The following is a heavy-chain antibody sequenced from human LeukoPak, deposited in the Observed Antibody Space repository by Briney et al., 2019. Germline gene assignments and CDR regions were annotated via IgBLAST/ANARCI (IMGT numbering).Heavy chain of an antibody. D-gene: IGHD2-15*01. CDR1: GYTFNDYY. J-gene: IGHJ4*02. V-gene: IGHV1-2*06. CDR3: AKDGSANYHSPKDDY. Sequence: ASVKVSRKASGYTFNDYYLHWVRQAPGQGLEWMGRINPYSGDTIYAQNFQGRVTMTRDTSINTAYMELSRLTSDDTAVYYCAKDGSANYHSPKDDYWGQGALVTVSS. CDR2: INPYSGDT.